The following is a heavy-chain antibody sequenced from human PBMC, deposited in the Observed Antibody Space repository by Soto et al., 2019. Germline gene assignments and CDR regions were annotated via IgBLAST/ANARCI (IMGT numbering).Heavy chain of an antibody. J-gene: IGHJ6*02. CDR1: GFTFRRSD. Sequence: EVQLLESGGDLVQPGGSLRLSCAASGFTFRRSDMTWVRQTPGRGLEWVSAISGTLGTTYYADSVKGRFTISRDNSKNTLSLQMHGLRAEDTAVYYCAKANSGYYPYWGFYGLDVWGQGTTVTVSS. CDR2: ISGTLGTT. D-gene: IGHD3-22*01. CDR3: AKANSGYYPYWGFYGLDV. V-gene: IGHV3-23*01.